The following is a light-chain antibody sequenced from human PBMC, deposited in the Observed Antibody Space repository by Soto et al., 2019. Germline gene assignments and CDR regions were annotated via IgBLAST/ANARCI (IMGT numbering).Light chain of an antibody. CDR3: SSFTSRTTVL. J-gene: IGLJ2*01. CDR2: EVS. V-gene: IGLV2-14*01. CDR1: SNDVGGYNY. Sequence: QSVLTQPASVSGSPGQSITISCTGTSNDVGGYNYVSWYQQHPGKAPKLMMYEVSNRPSGVSDRFSGSKSGNTASLIISGLLAEDEADYYCSSFTSRTTVLFGGGTKVTVL.